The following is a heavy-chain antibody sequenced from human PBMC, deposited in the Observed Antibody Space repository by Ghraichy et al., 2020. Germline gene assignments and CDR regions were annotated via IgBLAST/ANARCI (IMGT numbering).Heavy chain of an antibody. V-gene: IGHV3-11*01. CDR3: ARYYYDSSGYYYVPDY. D-gene: IGHD3-22*01. CDR2: ISSSGSTI. J-gene: IGHJ4*02. CDR1: GFTFSDYY. Sequence: GGSLRLSCAASGFTFSDYYMSWIRQAPGKGLEWVSYISSSGSTIYYADSVKGRFTISRDNAKNSLYLQMNSLRAEDTAVYYCARYYYDSSGYYYVPDYWGQGTLVTVSS.